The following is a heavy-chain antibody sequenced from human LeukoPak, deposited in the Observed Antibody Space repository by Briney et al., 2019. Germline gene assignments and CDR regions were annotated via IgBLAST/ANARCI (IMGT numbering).Heavy chain of an antibody. CDR1: RFTFSSYW. D-gene: IGHD3-10*01. CDR2: IKQDGSEK. CDR3: AKQPYQYVSGSPSWLDP. V-gene: IGHV3-7*05. Sequence: GRSLRLSCAASRFTFSSYWMTWVRQAPGKGLEWVAIIKQDGSEKHYVDSVQGRFTISRDNSKNTLYLQMNTLRAEDTAVYFCAKQPYQYVSGSPSWLDPWGQGTLVTVSS. J-gene: IGHJ5*02.